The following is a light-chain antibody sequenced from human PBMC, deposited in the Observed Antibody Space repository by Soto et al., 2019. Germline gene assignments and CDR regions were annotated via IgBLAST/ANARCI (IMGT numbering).Light chain of an antibody. Sequence: EIQMTQSPPSLSASVGDRVTITYRTSQNINNCLNWYQQRPGKAPKLLIYDASSLQSGVPSRFSGSGSGTEFTLTISGLQPDDFATYYCQQYNGFSRTFGQGTKVDIK. CDR1: QNINNC. CDR2: DAS. J-gene: IGKJ1*01. CDR3: QQYNGFSRT. V-gene: IGKV1-5*01.